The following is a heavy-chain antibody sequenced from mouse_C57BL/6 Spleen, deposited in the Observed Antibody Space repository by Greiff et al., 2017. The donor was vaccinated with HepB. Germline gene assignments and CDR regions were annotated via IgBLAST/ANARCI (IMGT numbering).Heavy chain of an antibody. CDR1: GYSITSGYY. CDR2: ISYDGSN. D-gene: IGHD1-1*01. Sequence: EVKLVESGPGLVKPSQSLSLTCSVTGYSITSGYYWNWIRQFPGNKLEWMGYISYDGSNNYNPSLKNRISITRDTSKNQFFLKLNSVTTEDTATYYCALTTVVSFDYWGQGTTLTVSS. J-gene: IGHJ2*01. CDR3: ALTTVVSFDY. V-gene: IGHV3-6*01.